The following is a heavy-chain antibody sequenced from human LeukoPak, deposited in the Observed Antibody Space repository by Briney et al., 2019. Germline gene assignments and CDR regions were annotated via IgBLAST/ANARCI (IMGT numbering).Heavy chain of an antibody. D-gene: IGHD3-22*01. V-gene: IGHV4-4*09. CDR3: AGTYYYDSSGYYSIRFDY. Sequence: SETLSLTCTVSGGSISSYYWSWIRQPPGKGLEWIGYIYTSGSTNYNPSLKSRVTISVDTSKDQFSLKLSSVAAADTAVYYCAGTYYYDSSGYYSIRFDYWGQGTLVTVSS. CDR1: GGSISSYY. J-gene: IGHJ4*02. CDR2: IYTSGST.